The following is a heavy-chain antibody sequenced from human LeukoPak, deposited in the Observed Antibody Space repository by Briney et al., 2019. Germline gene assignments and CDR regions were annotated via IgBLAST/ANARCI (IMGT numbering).Heavy chain of an antibody. Sequence: GGSLRLSCVASGFALINYNMIWVRQAPGKEPEWISILNPTATSVMSADSLKGRFSVSRDNAKNTFFLHMNRLTVEDTAMYYCARDRGWIRDYWGRGTPVTVSS. D-gene: IGHD2-2*03. CDR3: ARDRGWIRDY. CDR1: GFALINYN. CDR2: LNPTATSV. V-gene: IGHV3-11*01. J-gene: IGHJ4*02.